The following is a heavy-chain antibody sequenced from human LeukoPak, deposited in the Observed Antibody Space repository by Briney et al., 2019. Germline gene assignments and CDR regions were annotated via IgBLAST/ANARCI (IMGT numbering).Heavy chain of an antibody. J-gene: IGHJ4*02. Sequence: SETLSLTCTVSGGSISGSCCYWGWIRQTPGKDLEWIGSTSYSGSTRYNPSFKSRVTVSVDTSKNQFFLNLSSVTAADTAVYYCSRTTGDSAIIAAHWGQRTLVTVSS. CDR3: SRTTGDSAIIAAH. D-gene: IGHD3-16*01. CDR2: TSYSGST. V-gene: IGHV4-39*01. CDR1: GGSISGSCCY.